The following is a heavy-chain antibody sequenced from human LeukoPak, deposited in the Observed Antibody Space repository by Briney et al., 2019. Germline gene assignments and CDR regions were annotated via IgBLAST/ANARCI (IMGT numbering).Heavy chain of an antibody. J-gene: IGHJ4*02. CDR2: IYYSGST. CDR3: AKETTVVTNYFDY. CDR1: GGSISSGGYY. Sequence: SETLSLTCTVSGGSISSGGYYWSWIRQHPGKGLEWIGYIYYSGSTYYNPSLKSRVTISVDTSKNQFSLKLSSVTAEDTAVYYCAKETTVVTNYFDYWGQGTLVTVSS. D-gene: IGHD4-23*01. V-gene: IGHV4-31*03.